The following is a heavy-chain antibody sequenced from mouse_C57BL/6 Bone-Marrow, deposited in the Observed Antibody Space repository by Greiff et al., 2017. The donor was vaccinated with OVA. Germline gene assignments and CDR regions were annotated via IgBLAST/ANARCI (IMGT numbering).Heavy chain of an antibody. CDR2: IDPSDSYT. Sequence: QVQLQQPGAELVMPGASVKLSCKASGYTFTIYWMHWVKQRPGQGLEWIGEIDPSDSYTNYNQKFKGKSTLTVDKSSSTAYMQLSSLTSEDSAVYYCAREDYGSIYYAMDYWGQGTSVTVSS. CDR3: AREDYGSIYYAMDY. J-gene: IGHJ4*01. V-gene: IGHV1-69*01. CDR1: GYTFTIYW. D-gene: IGHD1-1*01.